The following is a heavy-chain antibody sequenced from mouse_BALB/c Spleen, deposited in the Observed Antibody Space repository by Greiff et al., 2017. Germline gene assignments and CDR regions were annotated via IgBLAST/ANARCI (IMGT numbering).Heavy chain of an antibody. Sequence: QVQLQQSGAELVRPGSSVKISCKASGYAFSSYWMNWVKQRPGQGLEWIGQIYPGDGDTNYNGKFKGKATLTADKSSSTAYMQLSSLTSEDSAVYFCARSTMITTCAYRGQGTLVTVSA. CDR3: ARSTMITTCAY. CDR2: IYPGDGDT. J-gene: IGHJ3*01. CDR1: GYAFSSYW. D-gene: IGHD2-4*01. V-gene: IGHV1-80*01.